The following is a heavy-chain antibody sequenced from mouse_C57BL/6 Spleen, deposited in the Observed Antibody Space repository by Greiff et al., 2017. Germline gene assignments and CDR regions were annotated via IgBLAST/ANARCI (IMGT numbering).Heavy chain of an antibody. CDR3: TRSGEAY. CDR2: IDPETGGT. J-gene: IGHJ3*01. CDR1: GYTFTDYE. V-gene: IGHV1-15*01. Sequence: VQLQQSGAELVRPGASVTLSCKASGYTFTDYEMHWVKQTPVHGLEWIGAIDPETGGTAYNQKFKGKAILTADQSSSTAYMELRSLTSEDSAVYYCTRSGEAYWGQGTLVTVSA. D-gene: IGHD2-13*01.